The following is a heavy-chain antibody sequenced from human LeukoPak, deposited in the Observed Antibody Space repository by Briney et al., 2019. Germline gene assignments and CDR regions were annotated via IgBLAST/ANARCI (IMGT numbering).Heavy chain of an antibody. D-gene: IGHD6-19*01. V-gene: IGHV3-7*01. CDR2: INPDERTK. J-gene: IGHJ5*02. CDR3: ARVRCCEGSGLLYFVP. Sequence: GGSLRLSCAASGISFSSEWMGWVRQAPGKGLEWVANINPDERTKDYVASVRGRFTISRDNAKKSLYVEMDSLTVEDTAVYYCARVRCCEGSGLLYFVPWSQGTLVTVSS. CDR1: GISFSSEW.